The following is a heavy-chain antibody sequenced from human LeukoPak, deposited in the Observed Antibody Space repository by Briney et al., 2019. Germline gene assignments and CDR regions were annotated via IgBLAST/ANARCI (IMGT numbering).Heavy chain of an antibody. CDR1: GIIFSNSA. CDR3: VKSAGKDGYRDVFDI. Sequence: GGSLRLSCVPSGIIFSNSALNWVRQAPGKGLEWVSTITKSGDQTHYADSVKGQFTISRDISKNTLYLQMNSLRAKDTAVYHCVKSAGKDGYRDVFDIWGQGTVVTVSS. CDR2: ITKSGDQT. D-gene: IGHD5-24*01. J-gene: IGHJ3*02. V-gene: IGHV3-23*01.